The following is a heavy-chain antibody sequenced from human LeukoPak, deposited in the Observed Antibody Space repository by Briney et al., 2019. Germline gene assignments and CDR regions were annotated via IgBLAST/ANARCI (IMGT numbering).Heavy chain of an antibody. CDR1: GFTVSTNF. Sequence: GGSLRLSCAASGFTVSTNFMRWVRQAPGKGLEWVAVLYSGGTTYYADSVRGRFTISRDNSKNTLYLQMNSLRAEDTAVYYCARDGYGYNYMDVWGKGTTVTVSS. V-gene: IGHV3-53*01. CDR2: LYSGGTT. CDR3: ARDGYGYNYMDV. J-gene: IGHJ6*03. D-gene: IGHD4-17*01.